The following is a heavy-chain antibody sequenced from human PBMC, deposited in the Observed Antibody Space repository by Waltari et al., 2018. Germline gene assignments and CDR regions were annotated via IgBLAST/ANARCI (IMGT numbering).Heavy chain of an antibody. V-gene: IGHV3-53*01. J-gene: IGHJ3*02. CDR2: IYSGCYT. CDR1: GFTVSHTY. D-gene: IGHD7-27*01. Sequence: EVQLVASGGGLIQPGESLRLSCEVSGFTVSHTYIGWVRQAPGKGLEWVSVIYSGCYTYDADAVRGRFTISRDNSKNTLYLQMNSLRVEDTALYYCATWTGGSLGAFDNWGQGTMVTVSS. CDR3: ATWTGGSLGAFDN.